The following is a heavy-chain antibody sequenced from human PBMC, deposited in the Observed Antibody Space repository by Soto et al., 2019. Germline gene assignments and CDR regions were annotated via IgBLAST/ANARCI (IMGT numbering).Heavy chain of an antibody. CDR1: GYTFTSYD. V-gene: IGHV1-8*01. CDR2: MNPNSGNT. D-gene: IGHD3-3*01. Sequence: QVQLVQSGAEVKKPGASVQVSCKASGYTFTSYDINWVRQATGQGLEWMGWMNPNSGNTGYAQKFQGRVTMTRNTSISTAYMELSSLRSEDTAVYYCARGEGSFRFLEWFPDYWGQGTLVTVSS. J-gene: IGHJ4*02. CDR3: ARGEGSFRFLEWFPDY.